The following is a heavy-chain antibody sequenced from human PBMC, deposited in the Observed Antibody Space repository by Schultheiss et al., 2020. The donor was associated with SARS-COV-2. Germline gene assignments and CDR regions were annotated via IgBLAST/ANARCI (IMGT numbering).Heavy chain of an antibody. V-gene: IGHV4-39*07. CDR2: IYYSGST. Sequence: SETLSLTCTVSGGSISSSSYYWGWIRQPPGKGLEWIGSIYYSGSTYYNPSLKSRVTISVDTSKNQFSLKLSSVTAADTAVYYCARELYYYDSSGYHRRFDPWGQGTLVTVSS. CDR3: ARELYYYDSSGYHRRFDP. J-gene: IGHJ5*02. D-gene: IGHD3-22*01. CDR1: GGSISSSSYY.